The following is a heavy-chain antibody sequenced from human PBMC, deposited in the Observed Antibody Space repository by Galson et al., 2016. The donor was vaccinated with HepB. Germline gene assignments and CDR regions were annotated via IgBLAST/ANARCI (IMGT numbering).Heavy chain of an antibody. CDR3: ARHRVPYDYSNYVGNMGYYYYYGMDV. CDR2: FDAEDGGT. J-gene: IGHJ6*02. CDR1: GYTLAELS. V-gene: IGHV1-24*01. Sequence: SVKVSCKVSGYTLAELSMHWVRQAPGKGLEWMGGFDAEDGGTIYAQKFQGRVTITADESTTTAYMELSSLRSEDTAVYYCARHRVPYDYSNYVGNMGYYYYYGMDVWGQGTTVTVSS. D-gene: IGHD4-11*01.